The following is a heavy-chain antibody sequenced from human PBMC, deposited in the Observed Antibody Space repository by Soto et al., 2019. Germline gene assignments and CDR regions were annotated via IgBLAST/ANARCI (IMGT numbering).Heavy chain of an antibody. V-gene: IGHV3-74*01. CDR1: GFTFSRYW. CDR2: INRDGSST. CDR3: ARDCNEERWLQPFDY. J-gene: IGHJ4*02. D-gene: IGHD5-12*01. Sequence: EVQLVESGGGLVQPGGSLRLSCAASGFTFSRYWMHWVRQAPGKGLVWVSRINRDGSSTSYADSVKGRFTISRDNAKNTLYLQMNSLRAEDTAVYYCARDCNEERWLQPFDYWGQGTLVTVSS.